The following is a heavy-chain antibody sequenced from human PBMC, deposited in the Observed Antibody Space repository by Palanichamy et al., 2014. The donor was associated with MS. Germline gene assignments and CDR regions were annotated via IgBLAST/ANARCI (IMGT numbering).Heavy chain of an antibody. Sequence: QVQLVESGGGVVQPGRSLRLSCAASGFTFSGYGMHWVRQAPGKGLQWVAVIWYDGFNKYYGDSVKGRFTISRDTSDNTVFLQMNSLRVEDTAVYYCARDVDASGRIDYWGQGTLVTVSS. CDR3: ARDVDASGRIDY. CDR2: IWYDGFNK. J-gene: IGHJ4*02. D-gene: IGHD6-19*01. CDR1: GFTFSGYG. V-gene: IGHV3-33*08.